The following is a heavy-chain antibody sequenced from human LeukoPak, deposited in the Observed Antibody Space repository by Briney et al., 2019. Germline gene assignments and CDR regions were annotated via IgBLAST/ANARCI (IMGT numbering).Heavy chain of an antibody. J-gene: IGHJ5*02. CDR3: ARASGSYYWFDP. V-gene: IGHV3-23*01. D-gene: IGHD1-26*01. CDR1: GFTFSSYA. Sequence: GGSLRLSCAASGFTFSSYAMSWVRQAPGEGLEWVSGISGSGGSRYYADSVKGRFTISRDNSKKTLYLQMNSLRAEDTAVYYCARASGSYYWFDPWGQGTLVTVSS. CDR2: ISGSGGSR.